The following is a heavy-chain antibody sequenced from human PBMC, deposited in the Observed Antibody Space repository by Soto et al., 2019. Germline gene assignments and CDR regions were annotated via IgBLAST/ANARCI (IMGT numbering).Heavy chain of an antibody. CDR2: IWYDGSNK. D-gene: IGHD3-10*01. CDR3: ARDMALCFGDPGLEY. Sequence: QVQLVESGGGVVQPGRSLRLSCAASGFTFSRYGMHWVRQAPGKGLEWVAVIWYDGSNKYYADSVKGRFTISRDNSKKTMYLQMNSLRAEDTAVYYCARDMALCFGDPGLEYWGQGPLVTVSS. V-gene: IGHV3-33*01. CDR1: GFTFSRYG. J-gene: IGHJ4*02.